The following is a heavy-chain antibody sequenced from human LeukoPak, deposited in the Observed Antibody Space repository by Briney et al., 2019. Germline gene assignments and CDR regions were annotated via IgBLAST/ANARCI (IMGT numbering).Heavy chain of an antibody. D-gene: IGHD6-19*01. J-gene: IGHJ4*02. CDR1: GFTFSSYA. CDR2: ISGSGGST. V-gene: IGHV3-23*01. CDR3: AKSRLWLEPTEPDY. Sequence: GGSLRLSCAASGFTFSSYAMSSVRQAPGKGLEWVSAISGSGGSTYYADSVKGRFTISRDNSKNTLYLQMNSLRAEDTAVYYCAKSRLWLEPTEPDYWGQGTLVTVSS.